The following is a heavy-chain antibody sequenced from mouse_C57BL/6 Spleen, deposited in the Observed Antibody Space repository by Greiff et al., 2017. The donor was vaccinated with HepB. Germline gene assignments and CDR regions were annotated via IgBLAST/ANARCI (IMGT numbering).Heavy chain of an antibody. V-gene: IGHV1-64*01. CDR2: IHTNSGST. Sequence: VQLQQPGAELVKPGASVKLSCKASGYTFTSYWMHWVKQRPGQGLEWIGMIHTNSGSTNYNEKFKSKATLTVDKSSSTAYMQLSSLTSEDSAVYYCARRDYYGSSPLFDYWGQGTTLTVSS. J-gene: IGHJ2*01. D-gene: IGHD1-1*01. CDR3: ARRDYYGSSPLFDY. CDR1: GYTFTSYW.